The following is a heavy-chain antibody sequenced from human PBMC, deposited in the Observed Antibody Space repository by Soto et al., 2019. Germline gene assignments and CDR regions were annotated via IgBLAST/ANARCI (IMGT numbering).Heavy chain of an antibody. D-gene: IGHD3-22*01. CDR1: GGSISSGGYS. Sequence: QLQLQESGSGLVKPSQTLSLTCAVSGGSISSGGYSWSWIRQPPGKRLEWIGYIYHSGSTYYNPSLQSRVTISVDRSKNQFSLKLSYVTAADTAVYYCARYDRAEDDAFDIWGQGTMVTVSS. V-gene: IGHV4-30-2*01. CDR3: ARYDRAEDDAFDI. CDR2: IYHSGST. J-gene: IGHJ3*02.